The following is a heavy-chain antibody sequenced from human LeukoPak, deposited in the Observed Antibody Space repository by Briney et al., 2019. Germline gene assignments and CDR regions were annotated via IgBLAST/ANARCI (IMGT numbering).Heavy chain of an antibody. V-gene: IGHV3-9*01. Sequence: PGGSLRLSCAASGFTFDDYAMHWVRHAPGKGLEQVSGISWNSGSIGYADSVKGRFTISRDNAKNSLYLQMNSLRAEDTALYYCAKDGGYQKRRRYYYMDVWGKGTTVTISS. CDR3: AKDGGYQKRRRYYYMDV. J-gene: IGHJ6*03. CDR2: ISWNSGSI. D-gene: IGHD5-18*01. CDR1: GFTFDDYA.